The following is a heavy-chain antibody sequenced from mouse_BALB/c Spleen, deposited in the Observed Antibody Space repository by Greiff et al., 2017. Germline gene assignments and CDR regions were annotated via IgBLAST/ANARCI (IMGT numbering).Heavy chain of an antibody. Sequence: VQLKESGGGLVKPGGSLKLSCAASGFAFSSYDMSWVRQTPEKRLEWVAYISSGGGSTYYPDTVKGRFTISRDNAKNTLYLQMSSLKSEDTAMYYCARRPLCGPYAMDYWGQGTSVTVSS. J-gene: IGHJ4*01. V-gene: IGHV5-12-1*01. CDR2: ISSGGGST. CDR3: ARRPLCGPYAMDY. CDR1: GFAFSSYD.